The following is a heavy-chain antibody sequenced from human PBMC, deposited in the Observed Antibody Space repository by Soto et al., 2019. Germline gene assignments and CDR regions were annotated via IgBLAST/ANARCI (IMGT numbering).Heavy chain of an antibody. Sequence: SETLSLTCTVSGGSISSSSYYWGWIRQPPXKGLEWIGSIYYSGSTYYNPSLKSRVTISVDTSKNQFSLKLSSVTAADTAVYYCAREGMTTVIYYYYYGMDVWGQGTTVTVSS. V-gene: IGHV4-39*02. CDR2: IYYSGST. CDR1: GGSISSSSYY. J-gene: IGHJ6*02. D-gene: IGHD4-4*01. CDR3: AREGMTTVIYYYYYGMDV.